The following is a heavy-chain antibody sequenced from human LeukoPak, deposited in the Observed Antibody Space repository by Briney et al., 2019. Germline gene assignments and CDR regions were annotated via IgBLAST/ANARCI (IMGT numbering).Heavy chain of an antibody. D-gene: IGHD2-21*02. CDR2: INPSGGST. Sequence: ASVKVSCKASGYTFTSYYMHWVRQAPGQGLEWMGIINPSGGSTSYAQKFQGRVTMTRDMSTSTVYMEMSSLRSEDTAVYYCARTRLAYCGGDCYDAFDIWGQGTMVTVSS. V-gene: IGHV1-46*01. CDR3: ARTRLAYCGGDCYDAFDI. CDR1: GYTFTSYY. J-gene: IGHJ3*02.